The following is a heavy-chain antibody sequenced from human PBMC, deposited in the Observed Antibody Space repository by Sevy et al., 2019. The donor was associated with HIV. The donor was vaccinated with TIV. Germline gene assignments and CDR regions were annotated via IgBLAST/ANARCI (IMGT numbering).Heavy chain of an antibody. D-gene: IGHD3-22*01. J-gene: IGHJ3*02. V-gene: IGHV4-4*07. CDR2: IYTSGST. CDR3: ARAPQRLYDSSGYYQGHAFDI. CDR1: GGSISSYY. Sequence: SETLSFTCTVSGGSISSYYWSWIRQPAGRGLEWIGRIYTSGSTNYNPSLKSRVTMSVDTSKNQFSLKLSSVTAADTAVYYCARAPQRLYDSSGYYQGHAFDIWGQGTMVTVSS.